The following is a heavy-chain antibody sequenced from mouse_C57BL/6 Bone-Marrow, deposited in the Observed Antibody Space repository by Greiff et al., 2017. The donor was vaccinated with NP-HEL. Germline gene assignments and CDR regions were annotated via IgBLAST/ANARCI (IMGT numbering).Heavy chain of an antibody. CDR3: ARGHYGSSYWYFDV. Sequence: EVKLMESGGGLVQPGESLKLSCESNEYEFPSHDMSWVRKTPEKRLELVAAINSDGGSTYYPDTMERRFTISRDNTKKTLYLQMSSLRSEDAALYYCARGHYGSSYWYFDVWGTGTTVTVSS. V-gene: IGHV5-2*01. CDR2: INSDGGST. J-gene: IGHJ1*03. D-gene: IGHD1-1*01. CDR1: EYEFPSHD.